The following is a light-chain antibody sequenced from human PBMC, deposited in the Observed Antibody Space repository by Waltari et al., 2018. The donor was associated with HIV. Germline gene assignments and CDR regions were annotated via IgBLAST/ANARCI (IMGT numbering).Light chain of an antibody. CDR1: QSNSSW. CDR2: KAY. V-gene: IGKV1-5*03. J-gene: IGKJ2*01. Sequence: DIQMTQSPSTLSPSVGDRVTITCRASQSNSSWLAWYQQKPGKAPKLLIYKAYSLESGVPSRFSGRGSGTEYSLTIISLQPDDFATYYCQQYNSYQYTFGQGTKLEIK. CDR3: QQYNSYQYT.